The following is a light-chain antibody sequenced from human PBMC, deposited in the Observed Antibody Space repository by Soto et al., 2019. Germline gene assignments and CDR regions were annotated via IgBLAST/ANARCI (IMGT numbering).Light chain of an antibody. V-gene: IGKV3-20*01. CDR2: GAS. CDR3: QQYGSSPFT. CDR1: PSVSSSS. J-gene: IGKJ3*01. Sequence: EIVLTQSPGTLSLSPGEKATLSCRASPSVSSSSLAWYQQKPGQAPRLLIYGASNRATGIPDRFSGSGSGTDFTLTINRLEPEDFAVYYCQQYGSSPFTFGPGTKLEIK.